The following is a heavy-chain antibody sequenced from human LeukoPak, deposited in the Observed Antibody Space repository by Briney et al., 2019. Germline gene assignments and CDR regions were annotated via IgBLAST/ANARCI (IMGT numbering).Heavy chain of an antibody. CDR1: GYTFTGYY. CDR3: ARVSLLIVGYDSGGYSLNY. J-gene: IGHJ4*02. V-gene: IGHV1-2*06. D-gene: IGHD3-22*01. CDR2: INPNSGGT. Sequence: ASVKVSCKASGYTFTGYYMHWVPQAPGRGLEWMGQINPNSGGTNYAQKFQGRVTMTRDTSISTAYMELSRLRSDDTAVYYCARVSLLIVGYDSGGYSLNYWGQGTLVTVSS.